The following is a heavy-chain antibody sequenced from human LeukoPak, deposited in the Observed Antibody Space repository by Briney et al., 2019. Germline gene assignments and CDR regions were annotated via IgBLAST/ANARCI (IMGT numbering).Heavy chain of an antibody. V-gene: IGHV4-59*01. D-gene: IGHD5-18*01. CDR1: GGSISSYY. CDR2: IYYSGNT. Sequence: VKPSETLSLACTVSGGSISSYYWSWIRQPPGKGLEWIGYIYYSGNTNYNPSLKSRVTISVDTSKNQFSLKLSSVTAADTAVYYCARVDTAMDVDYWGQGTLVTVSS. J-gene: IGHJ4*02. CDR3: ARVDTAMDVDY.